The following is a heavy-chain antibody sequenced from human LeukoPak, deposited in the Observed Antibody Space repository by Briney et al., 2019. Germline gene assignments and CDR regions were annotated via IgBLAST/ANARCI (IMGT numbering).Heavy chain of an antibody. CDR1: GFTFSSYG. CDR3: ARADYDFWTGDFYYMDV. J-gene: IGHJ6*03. D-gene: IGHD3-3*01. CDR2: IRYDGNNK. Sequence: PGGSLRLSCAASGFTFSSYGMHWVRQAPGKGLEWVAFIRYDGNNKYYADSVKGRFTISRDNSKNTLYLQMNSLRTEDTAVYYCARADYDFWTGDFYYMDVWGKGTTVTVSS. V-gene: IGHV3-30*02.